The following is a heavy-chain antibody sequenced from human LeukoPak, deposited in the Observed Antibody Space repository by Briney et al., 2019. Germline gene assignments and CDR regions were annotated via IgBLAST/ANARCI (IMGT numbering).Heavy chain of an antibody. J-gene: IGHJ4*02. CDR2: ISAYNGNT. CDR1: GYTFTSYG. CDR3: ARDLRVGATRTLAY. D-gene: IGHD1-26*01. Sequence: ASVRVSCKASGYTFTSYGISWVRQAPGQGLEWMGWISAYNGNTNYAQKLQGRVTMTTDTSTSTAYMELRSLRSDDTAVYYCARDLRVGATRTLAYWGQGTLVTVSS. V-gene: IGHV1-18*01.